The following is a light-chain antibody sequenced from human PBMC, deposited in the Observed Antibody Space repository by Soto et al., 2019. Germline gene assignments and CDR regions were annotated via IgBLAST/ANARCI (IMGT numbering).Light chain of an antibody. J-gene: IGKJ1*01. CDR1: QSITSY. CDR3: MQSLQTPLT. CDR2: AAS. V-gene: IGKV1-39*01. Sequence: DLQMTQSPSSLSASVGDRVTITCRASQSITSYLNWYQQKPGKAPQLLIYAASSLQSGVPSRFSGSGSGTDFTLKISRVEAEDVGVYFCMQSLQTPLTFGQGTKVEIK.